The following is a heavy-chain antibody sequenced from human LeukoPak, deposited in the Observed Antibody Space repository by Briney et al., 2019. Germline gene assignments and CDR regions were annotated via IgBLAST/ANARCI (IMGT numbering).Heavy chain of an antibody. D-gene: IGHD1-26*01. V-gene: IGHV1-18*04. CDR2: ISGYNSKT. CDR1: GYTFTGYY. Sequence: ASVKVSCKASGYTFTGYYMHWVRQGPGQGLEWMGWISGYNSKTHYARKLQGRVTMTTDTSTTTAYMELRTLRSDDTAVYYCARVLLVEDSESHYFDHWGQGTLVTVTS. J-gene: IGHJ4*02. CDR3: ARVLLVEDSESHYFDH.